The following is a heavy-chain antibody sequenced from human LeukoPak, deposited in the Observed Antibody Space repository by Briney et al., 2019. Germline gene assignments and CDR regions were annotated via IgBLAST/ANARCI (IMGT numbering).Heavy chain of an antibody. CDR1: GFTSSSYA. Sequence: GGSLRLSCAASGFTSSSYAMSWVRQGPGKGLEWVSAISGSGGSAYYADSVKGRFTISRDNSKNTLYLQVSSLRAEDTAVYYCAKEGITMVRGVNSLYFFDYWGQGTLVTVSP. V-gene: IGHV3-23*01. J-gene: IGHJ4*02. CDR3: AKEGITMVRGVNSLYFFDY. D-gene: IGHD3-10*01. CDR2: ISGSGGSA.